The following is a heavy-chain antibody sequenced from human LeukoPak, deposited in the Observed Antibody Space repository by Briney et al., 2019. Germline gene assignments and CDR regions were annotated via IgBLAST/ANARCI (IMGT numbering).Heavy chain of an antibody. Sequence: SETLSLTCTVSGDSVSNSPYYWGWVRQPPGKGLEWIGAISYGGTTYSSPSLKSRVTMDLDKSRNRFSLKLTSVTAADTAVYYCGGNNFYHFQYWGQGALVTVSS. D-gene: IGHD5-24*01. CDR3: GGNNFYHFQY. CDR1: GDSVSNSPYY. CDR2: ISYGGTT. V-gene: IGHV4-39*01. J-gene: IGHJ4*02.